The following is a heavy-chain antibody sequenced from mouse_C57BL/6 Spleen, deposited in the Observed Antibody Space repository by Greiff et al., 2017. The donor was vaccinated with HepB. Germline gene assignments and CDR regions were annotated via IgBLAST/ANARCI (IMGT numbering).Heavy chain of an antibody. CDR1: GYTFTSYW. CDR2: IDPSDSET. D-gene: IGHD2-2*01. CDR3: ARLGYPWYFDV. Sequence: QVQLQQPGAELVRPGSSVKLSCKASGYTFTSYWMHWVKQRPIQGLEWIGNIDPSDSETHYNQKFKDKATLPVDKSSSTAYMQLSSLTSEDSAVYYCARLGYPWYFDVWGTGTTVTVSS. V-gene: IGHV1-52*01. J-gene: IGHJ1*03.